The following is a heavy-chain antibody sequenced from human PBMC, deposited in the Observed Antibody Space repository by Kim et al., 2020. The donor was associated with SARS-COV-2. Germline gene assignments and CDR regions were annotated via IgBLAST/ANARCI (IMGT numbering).Heavy chain of an antibody. D-gene: IGHD6-19*01. CDR3: ARIAVAKYYYYGMDV. Sequence: DSSRGRFTISRDNAKNSLYLQMNSLRAEDTAVYYCARIAVAKYYYYGMDVWGQGTTVTVPS. V-gene: IGHV3-21*01. J-gene: IGHJ6*02.